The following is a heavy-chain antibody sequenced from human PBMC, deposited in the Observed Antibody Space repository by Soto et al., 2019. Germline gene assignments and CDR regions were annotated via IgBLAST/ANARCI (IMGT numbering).Heavy chain of an antibody. J-gene: IGHJ6*02. D-gene: IGHD5-12*01. Sequence: QVQLQESGPGLVKPSETLSLTCSVSGASISNAYWSWIRQAAGKRLEWIGRIHSSGTFNYNPSLKSRVSISRDTSKNQISLKLSSLTAMDTAVYYCARDTIVSKGYGMDVWGQGTTVTVSS. V-gene: IGHV4-4*07. CDR1: GASISNAY. CDR2: IHSSGTF. CDR3: ARDTIVSKGYGMDV.